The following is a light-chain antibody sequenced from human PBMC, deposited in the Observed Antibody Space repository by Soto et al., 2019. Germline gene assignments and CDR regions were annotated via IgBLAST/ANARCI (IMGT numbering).Light chain of an antibody. CDR2: DVS. Sequence: QSVLTQPASVSGSPGQSITISCTGTSSDVGGYNYVSWYQHHPGKAPKLIIYDVSHRPSGVSIRVSGSKSDNTASLTISGLQPEDEADYHCSSYTTSNTRQIVFGTGTQLTVL. CDR1: SSDVGGYNY. J-gene: IGLJ1*01. V-gene: IGLV2-14*03. CDR3: SSYTTSNTRQIV.